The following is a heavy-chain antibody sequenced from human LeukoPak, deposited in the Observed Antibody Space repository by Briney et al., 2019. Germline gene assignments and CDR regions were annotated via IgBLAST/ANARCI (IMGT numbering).Heavy chain of an antibody. D-gene: IGHD2-15*01. CDR3: ARGALDAATPFDS. J-gene: IGHJ5*01. Sequence: GGSLRLSCAASGFTFSSYWMHWVRQAPGKGLEWVSGISRSSSFRYYAESVKGRFTISRDNAKNSLYLQMNSLRAEDTAVYYCARGALDAATPFDSWGQGTLVTVSS. CDR1: GFTFSSYW. V-gene: IGHV3-21*01. CDR2: ISRSSSFR.